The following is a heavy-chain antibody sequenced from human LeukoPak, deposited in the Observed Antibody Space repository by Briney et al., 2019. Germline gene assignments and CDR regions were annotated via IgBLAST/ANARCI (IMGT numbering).Heavy chain of an antibody. J-gene: IGHJ4*02. D-gene: IGHD2-2*01. Sequence: SVKVSCKASGGTFSSYAISWVRQAPGQGLEWMGGIIPIFGTANYAQKFQGRVTITAYESTSTAYMELSSLRSEDTAVYYCARGGLGCSSTSCQNWGQGTLVTVSS. CDR2: IIPIFGTA. V-gene: IGHV1-69*13. CDR1: GGTFSSYA. CDR3: ARGGLGCSSTSCQN.